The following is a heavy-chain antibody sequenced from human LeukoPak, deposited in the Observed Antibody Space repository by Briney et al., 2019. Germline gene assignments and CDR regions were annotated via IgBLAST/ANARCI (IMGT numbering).Heavy chain of an antibody. V-gene: IGHV5-51*01. CDR1: GYSFTSYW. CDR2: IYPGDSDT. CDR3: ARHYYGSGSSGQNDY. D-gene: IGHD3-10*01. J-gene: IGHJ4*02. Sequence: GESLKISCKGSGYSFTSYWIGWVRQMPRKGLEWMGIIYPGDSDTRYSPSFQGQVTISADKSISTAYLQWSSLKASDTAIYYCARHYYGSGSSGQNDYWGQGTLVTVSS.